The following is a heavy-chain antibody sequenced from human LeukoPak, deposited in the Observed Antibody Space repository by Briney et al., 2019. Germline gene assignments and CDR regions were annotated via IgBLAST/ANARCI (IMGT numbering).Heavy chain of an antibody. D-gene: IGHD3-10*01. CDR2: INLNSGGT. V-gene: IGHV1-2*02. CDR1: GYTFTGYY. J-gene: IGHJ6*02. CDR3: ARDQITMVRGARYYYGMDV. Sequence: ASVKVSCKASGYTFTGYYMHWVRQAPGQGLEWMGWINLNSGGTNYAQKFQGRVTMTRDTSISTDYMELSRLRSDDTAVYYCARDQITMVRGARYYYGMDVWGQGGTVTVSS.